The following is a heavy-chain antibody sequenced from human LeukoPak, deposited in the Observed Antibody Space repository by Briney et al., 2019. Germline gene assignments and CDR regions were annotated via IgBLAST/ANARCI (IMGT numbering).Heavy chain of an antibody. D-gene: IGHD4-17*01. J-gene: IGHJ3*02. CDR1: GFTFSDYY. V-gene: IGHV3-11*06. Sequence: GGSLRLSCAASGFTFSDYYVSWIRQASGKGLEWVSYISSSSSYTNYADSVKGRFTISRDNAKNSLYLQMNSLRAEDTAVYYCARDPHYGDYRDAFDIWGQGTMVTVSS. CDR3: ARDPHYGDYRDAFDI. CDR2: ISSSSSYT.